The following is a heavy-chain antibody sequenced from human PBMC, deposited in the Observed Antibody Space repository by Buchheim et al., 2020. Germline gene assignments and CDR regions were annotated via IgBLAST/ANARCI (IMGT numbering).Heavy chain of an antibody. CDR1: GFTFSSYG. V-gene: IGHV3-30*18. CDR3: AKDLLLDY. CDR2: ISYDGSNK. D-gene: IGHD2/OR15-2a*01. Sequence: QVQLVESGGGVVQPGRSLRLSCAASGFTFSSYGMHWVRQAPGKGLEWVAVISYDGSNKYYADSVKGRFTISRDNSKNTLYLQMNSLRAEDTAVYYCAKDLLLDYWGQGTL. J-gene: IGHJ4*02.